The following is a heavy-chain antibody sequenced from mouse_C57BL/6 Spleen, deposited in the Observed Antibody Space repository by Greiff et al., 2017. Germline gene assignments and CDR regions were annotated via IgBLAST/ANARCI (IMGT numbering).Heavy chain of an antibody. J-gene: IGHJ4*01. Sequence: VKLMESGPELVKPGASVKISCKASGYAFSSSWMNWVKQRPGKGLEWIVRIYPGDGATNYNGKFKGKATLTADKSSSTAYMQLSSLTSEDSAVYFCARPGDYAMDYWGQGTSVTVSS. V-gene: IGHV1-82*01. CDR3: ARPGDYAMDY. CDR1: GYAFSSSW. CDR2: IYPGDGAT.